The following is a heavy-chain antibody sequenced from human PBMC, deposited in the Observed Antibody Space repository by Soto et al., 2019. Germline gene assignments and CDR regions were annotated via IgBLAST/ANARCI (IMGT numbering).Heavy chain of an antibody. J-gene: IGHJ5*02. Sequence: QLQLRESGPGLVKPSETLSLTCTVSGGSISSSSYYWGWIRQPPGKGLEWIGCIYYGGTTYYNPSLKSRVTKSVDTSKNQFSLKLSSVTAADTAVYYFARQRSRLDGWFDPCGQGTLVTVSS. CDR2: IYYGGTT. V-gene: IGHV4-39*01. D-gene: IGHD6-19*01. CDR1: GGSISSSSYY. CDR3: ARQRSRLDGWFDP.